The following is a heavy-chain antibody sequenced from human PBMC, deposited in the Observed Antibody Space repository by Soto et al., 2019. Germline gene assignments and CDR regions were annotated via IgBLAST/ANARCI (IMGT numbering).Heavy chain of an antibody. CDR3: VRGGFLSPEHVIIAPATLGFDP. Sequence: QVQLMQSGAEVKKPGASVKVSCKASGYTFTTYDINWVRQAPGQGREWMGWMNPNRTKTGYAEKFKGRVTMTRDTSISSAYMEMSILRYDDMAVYYCVRGGFLSPEHVIIAPATLGFDPWGQGTLVTVSS. CDR2: MNPNRTKT. J-gene: IGHJ5*02. D-gene: IGHD2-2*01. V-gene: IGHV1-8*01. CDR1: GYTFTTYD.